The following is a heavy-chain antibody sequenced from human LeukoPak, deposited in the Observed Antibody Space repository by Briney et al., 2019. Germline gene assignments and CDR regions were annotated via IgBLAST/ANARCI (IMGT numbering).Heavy chain of an antibody. CDR1: GGSISSYY. CDR3: ASQLRFLESYWFDP. J-gene: IGHJ5*02. V-gene: IGHV4-59*12. D-gene: IGHD3-3*01. CDR2: IYYSGST. Sequence: PSETLSLTCTVSGGSISSYYWSWIRQPPGKGLEWIGYIYYSGSTDYSPSLKSRVTISVDRSKNQFSLKLSSVTAADTAVYYCASQLRFLESYWFDPWGQGTLVTVSS.